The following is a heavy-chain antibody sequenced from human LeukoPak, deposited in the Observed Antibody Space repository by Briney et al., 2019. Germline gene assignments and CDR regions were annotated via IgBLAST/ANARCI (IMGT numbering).Heavy chain of an antibody. Sequence: GGSLRLSCAASGFTVSSNYMTWVRQAPGKGLEWVSAISGSGGSTYYADSVKGRFTISRDNSKNTLYLQMNSLRAEDTAVYYCAKESEGNYERGAFDIWGQGTMVTVSS. CDR2: ISGSGGST. V-gene: IGHV3-23*01. CDR1: GFTVSSNY. J-gene: IGHJ3*02. CDR3: AKESEGNYERGAFDI. D-gene: IGHD3-3*01.